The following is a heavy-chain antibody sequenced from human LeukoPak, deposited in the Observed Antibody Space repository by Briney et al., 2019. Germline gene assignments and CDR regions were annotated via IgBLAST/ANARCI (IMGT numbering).Heavy chain of an antibody. D-gene: IGHD3-22*01. J-gene: IGHJ4*02. V-gene: IGHV3-48*01. CDR3: ARDPVFSDSSGYYFDY. CDR2: ISGSGSGI. CDR1: GFTFSNYN. Sequence: GGSLRLSCAASGFTFSNYNMNWVRQAPGKGLECLAYISGSGSGIYYADSVKGRFTLSRDNAKNSLYLQMNSLRAEDTAVYHCARDPVFSDSSGYYFDYWGQGTLVTVSS.